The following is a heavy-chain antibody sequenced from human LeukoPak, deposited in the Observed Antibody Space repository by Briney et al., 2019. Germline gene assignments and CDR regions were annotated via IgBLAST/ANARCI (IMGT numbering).Heavy chain of an antibody. CDR2: IYYSGST. J-gene: IGHJ4*02. V-gene: IGHV4-59*08. D-gene: IGHD6-19*01. CDR1: GGSMSSYY. CDR3: ARHGGSGWYEVDY. Sequence: SEPLSLTFTVSGGSMSSYYWSWIRQPPGKGLEWIGYIYYSGSTNYNPSLKSRVTISVDTSMTQFSLKLSSVTAADTAVYYCARHGGSGWYEVDYWGQGTLVTVSS.